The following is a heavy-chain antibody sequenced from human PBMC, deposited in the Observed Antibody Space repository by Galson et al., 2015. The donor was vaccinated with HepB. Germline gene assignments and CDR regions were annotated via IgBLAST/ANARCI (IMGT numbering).Heavy chain of an antibody. CDR3: ARGRYVSRTSSTYWFDP. CDR1: GDSISGGSISY. D-gene: IGHD2-2*01. J-gene: IGHJ5*02. Sequence: LSLTCTVSGDSISGGSISYWGWIRQHPGKGMEWIGSVYYTARTYCNPSLKSRVTISLDTSKSQFSLKLSSVTAADSAVYLCARGRYVSRTSSTYWFDPWGQGTLVTVSS. V-gene: IGHV4-39*07. CDR2: VYYTART.